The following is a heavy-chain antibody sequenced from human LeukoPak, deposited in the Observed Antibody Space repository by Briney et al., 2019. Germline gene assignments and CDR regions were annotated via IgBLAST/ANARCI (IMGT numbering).Heavy chain of an antibody. CDR1: GFTFSNAW. CDR3: TTDYGDYVFRSDC. J-gene: IGHJ4*02. CDR2: IKSKTAGGTT. Sequence: GGSLRLSCAASGFTFSNAWMNWVRQAPGKGLEWVGRIKSKTAGGTTDYAAPVKGRFIISRDDSKNTLYLQMNSLKTEDTAVYYCTTDYGDYVFRSDCWGQGTLVTVSS. V-gene: IGHV3-15*01. D-gene: IGHD4-17*01.